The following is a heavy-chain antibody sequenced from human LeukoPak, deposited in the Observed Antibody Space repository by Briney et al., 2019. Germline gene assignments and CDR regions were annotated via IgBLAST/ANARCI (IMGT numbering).Heavy chain of an antibody. CDR2: IYYSGST. CDR3: ARGYGDYGPLDAFDI. Sequence: SETLSLTCTVSGGSISSYYWSWIRQPPGKGLEWIGYIYYSGSTYYNPSLKSRVTISVDTSKNQFSLKLSSVTAADTAVYYCARGYGDYGPLDAFDIWGQGTMVTVSS. V-gene: IGHV4-59*12. D-gene: IGHD4-17*01. J-gene: IGHJ3*02. CDR1: GGSISSYY.